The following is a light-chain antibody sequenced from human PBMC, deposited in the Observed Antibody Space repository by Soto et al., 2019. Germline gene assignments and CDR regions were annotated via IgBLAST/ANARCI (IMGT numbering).Light chain of an antibody. CDR3: MQSTHWPPT. CDR1: QILVHSDGIAY. CDR2: KVS. V-gene: IGKV2-30*02. J-gene: IGKJ1*01. Sequence: DVVMTQSPLSLPVTLGQPASISCRSNQILVHSDGIAYFSWFQQRPGRSPRCLIYKVSNRDSGVPGRFSGSGAGTDFTLKISRVEAEDVGVYYCMQSTHWPPTFGQGTKVDIK.